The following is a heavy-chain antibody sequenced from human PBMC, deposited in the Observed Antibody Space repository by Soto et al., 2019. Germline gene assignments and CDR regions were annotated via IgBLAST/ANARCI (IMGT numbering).Heavy chain of an antibody. V-gene: IGHV4-39*01. CDR2: IYYSGST. J-gene: IGHJ4*02. D-gene: IGHD3-3*01. Sequence: SETLSLTCTVSRDFISSSSYYLGWIRQPPGKGLEWIGSIYYSGSTYYNPSLKSRVTISVDTSKNQFSLKLSSVTAADTAVYYCARLTIFGVVIHYWGQGTLVTVSS. CDR3: ARLTIFGVVIHY. CDR1: RDFISSSSYY.